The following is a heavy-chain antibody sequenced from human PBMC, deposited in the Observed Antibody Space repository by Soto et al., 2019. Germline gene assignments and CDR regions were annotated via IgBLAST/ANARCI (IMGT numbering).Heavy chain of an antibody. V-gene: IGHV3-33*01. CDR3: ARDKTRYYYGMDV. J-gene: IGHJ6*02. CDR2: IWYDGSNK. Sequence: QVQLVESGGGVVQPGRSLRLSCAASGFTFSSYGMHWVRQALGKGLEWVAVIWYDGSNKYYADSVKGRFTISRDNSKNTLYLQMNSLRAEDTAVYYCARDKTRYYYGMDVWGQGTTVTVSS. CDR1: GFTFSSYG.